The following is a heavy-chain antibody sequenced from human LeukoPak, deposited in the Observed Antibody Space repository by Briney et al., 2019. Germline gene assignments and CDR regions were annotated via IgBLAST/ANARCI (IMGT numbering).Heavy chain of an antibody. V-gene: IGHV4-30-4*01. CDR2: IYYSGST. CDR3: ARAMKDAFDI. J-gene: IGHJ3*02. Sequence: SETLSLTCTVSGGSISSGDYYWSWIRQPPGKGLEWIGCIYYSGSTYCNPSLKSRVTISVDTSKNQFSLKLSSVTAADTAVYYCARAMKDAFDIWGQGTMVTVSS. CDR1: GGSISSGDYY.